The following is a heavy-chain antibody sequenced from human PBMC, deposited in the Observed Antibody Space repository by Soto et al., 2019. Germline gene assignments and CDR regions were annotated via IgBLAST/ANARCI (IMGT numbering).Heavy chain of an antibody. V-gene: IGHV1-3*01. CDR1: GYTFTSYA. CDR3: ASVPPYYYDSSGSFGY. Sequence: ASVKVSCKASGYTFTSYAMHWVRQAPGQRLEWMGWINAGNGNTKYSQKFQGRDTITRHTSASTAYMELSSLRSEDTAVYYCASVPPYYYDSSGSFGYWGPGTLVTVSS. D-gene: IGHD3-22*01. CDR2: INAGNGNT. J-gene: IGHJ4*02.